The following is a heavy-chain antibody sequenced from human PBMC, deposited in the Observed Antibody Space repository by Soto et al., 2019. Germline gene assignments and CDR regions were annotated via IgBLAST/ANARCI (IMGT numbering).Heavy chain of an antibody. CDR1: GYTFTNYG. D-gene: IGHD3-3*01. CDR3: AREGRITIFGVVIPMDV. J-gene: IGHJ6*03. Sequence: VSVNGSCKASGYTFTNYGSTWVRQDTGQGLEWMGWISAYNGDTHYTQRLQGRVTMTTDTSTSTAYMELSSVTAADTAVYYCAREGRITIFGVVIPMDVWGKGTTVTVSS. CDR2: ISAYNGDT. V-gene: IGHV1-18*01.